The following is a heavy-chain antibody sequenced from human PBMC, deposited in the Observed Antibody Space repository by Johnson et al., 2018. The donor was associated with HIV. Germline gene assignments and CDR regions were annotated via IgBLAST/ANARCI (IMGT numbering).Heavy chain of an antibody. V-gene: IGHV3-66*01. D-gene: IGHD1-26*01. Sequence: MLLVESGGGLVQPGGSLRLSCAASGFTVSSNYMSWVRQAPGQGLEWVSVIYRGGDTYYSDPVMGRFTISRDTSKNTLYLQMTSLRGDDTAVYYCARVRVGAFDIWGQGTMVTVSS. CDR1: GFTVSSNY. CDR3: ARVRVGAFDI. CDR2: IYRGGDT. J-gene: IGHJ3*02.